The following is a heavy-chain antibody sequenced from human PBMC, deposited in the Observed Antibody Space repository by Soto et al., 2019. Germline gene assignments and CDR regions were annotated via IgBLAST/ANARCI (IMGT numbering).Heavy chain of an antibody. CDR3: ARGRHMTTALLGKHDAFDI. CDR1: GYTFTSYG. J-gene: IGHJ3*02. CDR2: ISAYNGNT. Sequence: ASVKVSCKASGYTFTSYGISWVRQAPGQGLEWMGWISAYNGNTNYAQKLQGRVTMTTDTSTSTAYMELRSLRSDDTAVYYCARGRHMTTALLGKHDAFDIWGQGTMVTVSS. D-gene: IGHD4-17*01. V-gene: IGHV1-18*01.